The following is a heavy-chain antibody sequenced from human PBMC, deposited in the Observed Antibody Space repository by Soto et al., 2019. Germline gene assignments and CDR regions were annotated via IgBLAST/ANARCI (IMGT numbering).Heavy chain of an antibody. V-gene: IGHV1-3*01. CDR2: INAGNGNT. CDR1: GYTFTSYA. D-gene: IGHD2-2*01. J-gene: IGHJ4*02. Sequence: ASVKVSCTASGYTFTSYAMHWGRQAPGQRLEWMGWINAGNGNTKYSQKFQGRVTITRDTSTSTVYMELGSLRSEDTAVYYCARAGRIVVVPAAMNYWGQGTLVTVSS. CDR3: ARAGRIVVVPAAMNY.